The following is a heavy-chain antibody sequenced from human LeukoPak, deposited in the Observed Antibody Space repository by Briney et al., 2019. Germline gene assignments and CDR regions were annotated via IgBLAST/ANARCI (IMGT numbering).Heavy chain of an antibody. CDR2: ISGSGGST. J-gene: IGHJ4*02. D-gene: IGHD6-13*01. CDR1: GFTFSSYG. V-gene: IGHV3-23*01. CDR3: AKAGYSSSWSFLDY. Sequence: GGSLRLSCAASGFTFSSYGMSWVRQAPGKGLEWVSAISGSGGSTYYADSVKGRFTISRDNSKNTLYLQMNSLRAEDTAVYYCAKAGYSSSWSFLDYWGQGTLVTVSS.